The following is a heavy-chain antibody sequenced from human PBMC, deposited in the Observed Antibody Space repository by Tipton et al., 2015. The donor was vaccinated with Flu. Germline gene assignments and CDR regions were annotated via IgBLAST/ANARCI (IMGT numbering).Heavy chain of an antibody. CDR2: VSTTKRT. D-gene: IGHD3-22*01. V-gene: IGHV4-4*07. CDR1: GGAITGHS. J-gene: IGHJ4*02. CDR3: VRVDYDNSWTLFDF. Sequence: LRLSCTVSGGAITGHSWNWIRQPAGKSLEWIGRVSTTKRTDYNPSLKSRVTMSVDMSTNQSSLTLISVSAADTAVYYCVRVDYDNSWTLFDFWGRGILVTVSS.